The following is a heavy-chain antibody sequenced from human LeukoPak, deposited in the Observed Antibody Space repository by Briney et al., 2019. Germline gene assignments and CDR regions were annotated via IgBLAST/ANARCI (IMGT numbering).Heavy chain of an antibody. V-gene: IGHV1-18*01. D-gene: IGHD1-26*01. CDR3: AREGSGSYSYNY. CDR2: ISGYNGHT. J-gene: IGHJ4*02. CDR1: GYTFTNYG. Sequence: ASVKVSCKASGYTFTNYGITWVRQAPGQGLEWMGWISGYNGHTKYAQKFQGRVTMTTDTSTSTAYMELSSLRSEDTAVYYCAREGSGSYSYNYWGQGTLVTVSS.